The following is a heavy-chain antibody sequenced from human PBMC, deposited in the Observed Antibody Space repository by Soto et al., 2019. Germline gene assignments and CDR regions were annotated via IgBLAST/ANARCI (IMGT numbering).Heavy chain of an antibody. V-gene: IGHV3-48*03. J-gene: IGHJ3*02. CDR1: GFTFSSYE. Sequence: GGSLRLSCAASGFTFSSYEMNWVRQAPGKGLEWVSYISSSGSTIYYADSVKGRFTISRDNAKNSLYLQMNSLRAEDTAVYYCARAVVVITYDAFDIWGQGTMVTVSS. CDR3: ARAVVVITYDAFDI. CDR2: ISSSGSTI. D-gene: IGHD3-22*01.